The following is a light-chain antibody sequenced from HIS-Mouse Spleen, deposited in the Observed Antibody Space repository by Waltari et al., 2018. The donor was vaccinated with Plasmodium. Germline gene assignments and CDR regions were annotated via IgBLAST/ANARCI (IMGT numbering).Light chain of an antibody. CDR2: GAS. CDR1: QSVSSN. V-gene: IGKV3-15*01. J-gene: IGKJ3*01. Sequence: MTQSPATLSVSPGERATLSCRASQSVSSNLAWYQQKPGQAPRLLIYGASTRATGIPAMFSGSGSVTEFTLTISSLQSEDFAVYYCQQYNNWSFTFGPGTKVDIK. CDR3: QQYNNWSFT.